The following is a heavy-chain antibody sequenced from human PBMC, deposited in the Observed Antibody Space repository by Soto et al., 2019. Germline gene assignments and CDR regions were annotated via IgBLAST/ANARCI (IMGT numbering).Heavy chain of an antibody. V-gene: IGHV1-46*01. J-gene: IGHJ6*02. D-gene: IGHD3-3*01. Sequence: GASVKVSCKASGYTFTSYYMHWVRQAPGQGLEWMGIINPSGGSTSYAQKFQGRVTMTRDTSTSTVYMELSSLRSEDTAVYYCARAGTVFGLLGNYYGMDVWGQGTTVTV. CDR3: ARAGTVFGLLGNYYGMDV. CDR1: GYTFTSYY. CDR2: INPSGGST.